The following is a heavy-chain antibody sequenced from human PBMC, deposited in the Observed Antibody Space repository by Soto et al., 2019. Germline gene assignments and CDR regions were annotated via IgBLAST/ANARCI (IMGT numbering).Heavy chain of an antibody. J-gene: IGHJ4*02. D-gene: IGHD4-17*01. CDR3: ARVGTVPTWGVHFDY. CDR2: IYYSGSP. V-gene: IGHV4-30-4*01. Sequence: PSETLSLTCTVSGGSISSGDYYWSWIRQPPGKGLEWIGYIYYSGSPYYNPSLKSRVTISVDTSKNQFSLKLSSVTAAHPAVYYCARVGTVPTWGVHFDYWVQGTLVTVSS. CDR1: GGSISSGDYY.